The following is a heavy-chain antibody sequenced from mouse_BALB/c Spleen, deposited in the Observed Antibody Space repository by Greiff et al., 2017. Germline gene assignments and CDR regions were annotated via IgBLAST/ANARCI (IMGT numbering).Heavy chain of an antibody. CDR3: ARKYDYDEGFAY. V-gene: IGHV2-9*02. Sequence: VKLMESGPGLVAPSQSLSITCTVSGFSLTSYGVHWVRQPPGKGLEWLGVIWAGGSTNYNSALMSRLSISKDNSKSQVFLKMNSLQTDDTAMYYCARKYDYDEGFAYWGQGTLVTVSA. CDR1: GFSLTSYG. J-gene: IGHJ3*01. D-gene: IGHD2-4*01. CDR2: IWAGGST.